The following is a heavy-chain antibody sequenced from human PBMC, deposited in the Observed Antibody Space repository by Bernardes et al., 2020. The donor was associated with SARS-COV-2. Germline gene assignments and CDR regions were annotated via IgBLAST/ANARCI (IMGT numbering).Heavy chain of an antibody. CDR2: IIPILGIA. CDR3: ARALQYYYDSSGYSENWFDP. CDR1: GGTFSSYA. Sequence: SVKVSCKASGGTFSSYAISWVRQAPGQGLEWMGRIIPILGIANYAQKFQGRVTITADKSTSTAYMELSSLRSEDTAVYYCARALQYYYDSSGYSENWFDPWGQGTLVTVSS. D-gene: IGHD3-22*01. V-gene: IGHV1-69*04. J-gene: IGHJ5*02.